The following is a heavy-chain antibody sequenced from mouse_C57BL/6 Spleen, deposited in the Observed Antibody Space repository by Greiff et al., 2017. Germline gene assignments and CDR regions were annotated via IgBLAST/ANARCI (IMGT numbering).Heavy chain of an antibody. D-gene: IGHD2-5*01. V-gene: IGHV1-61*01. J-gene: IGHJ2*01. CDR1: GYTFPSYW. Sequence: QVQLQQSGAELVRPGSSVKLSCKASGYTFPSYWMDWVKQRPGQGLEWIGNIYPSDSETHYNQKFKDKATLTVDKASSTAYMQLSSLTYEDSAVYYCAREGAYYSNYGYFDYWGQGTTLTVSS. CDR3: AREGAYYSNYGYFDY. CDR2: IYPSDSET.